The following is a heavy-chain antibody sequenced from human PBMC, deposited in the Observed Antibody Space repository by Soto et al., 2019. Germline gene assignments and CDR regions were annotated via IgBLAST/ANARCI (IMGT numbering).Heavy chain of an antibody. CDR1: GGTFSSYA. J-gene: IGHJ3*02. CDR2: IIPIFGTA. Sequence: GASVTVSCKASGGTFSSYAISWVRQAPGQRLKKIGGIIPIFGTANYAQKFQGRVTITADESTSTAYMELSSLRSEDTAVYYCAIPGASYYDSSGYYFRYDAFDIWGQGTVVTVSS. V-gene: IGHV1-69*13. CDR3: AIPGASYYDSSGYYFRYDAFDI. D-gene: IGHD3-22*01.